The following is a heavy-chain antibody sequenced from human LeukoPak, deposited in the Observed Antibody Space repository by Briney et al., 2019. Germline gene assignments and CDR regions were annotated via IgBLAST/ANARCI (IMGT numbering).Heavy chain of an antibody. J-gene: IGHJ6*03. Sequence: SETLSLTCTVSGGSISSSSYYWSWIRQPPGKGLEWIGEINHSGSTNYNPSLKSRVTISVDTSKNQFSLKLSSVTAADTAVYYCARTGVRQSYYYYYMDVWGKGTTVTVSS. CDR1: GGSISSSSYY. CDR2: INHSGST. CDR3: ARTGVRQSYYYYYMDV. D-gene: IGHD7-27*01. V-gene: IGHV4-39*01.